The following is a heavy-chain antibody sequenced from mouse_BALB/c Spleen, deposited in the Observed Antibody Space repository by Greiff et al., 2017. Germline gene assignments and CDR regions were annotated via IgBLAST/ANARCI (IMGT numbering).Heavy chain of an antibody. CDR1: GYTFTSYW. CDR2: IYPSASYT. D-gene: IGHD2-3*01. CDR3: TRGHYGCYLFAY. V-gene: IGHV1-69*02. Sequence: QVQLQQPGAELVRPGASVKLSCKASGYTFTSYWINWVKQRPGQGLEWIGNIYPSASYTNYNQKFKDKATLTVDKSSSTAYMQLSSPTSEDSAVYYCTRGHYGCYLFAYWGQGTLVTVSA. J-gene: IGHJ3*01.